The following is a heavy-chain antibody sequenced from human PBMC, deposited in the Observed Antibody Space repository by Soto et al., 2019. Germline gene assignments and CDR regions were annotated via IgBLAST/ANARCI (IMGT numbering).Heavy chain of an antibody. Sequence: QLQLQESGSGLVKLSQTLSLTCAVSGGSISSGGYSWSWIRQPPGKGLEWIGYIYHSGSTYYNPSLKSRVTISVDRSKNQFSLKLNSVTAADTAVYYCAGAGGLGAVAVDCWGQGTLVTVSS. J-gene: IGHJ4*02. CDR3: AGAGGLGAVAVDC. V-gene: IGHV4-30-2*01. CDR2: IYHSGST. CDR1: GGSISSGGYS. D-gene: IGHD6-19*01.